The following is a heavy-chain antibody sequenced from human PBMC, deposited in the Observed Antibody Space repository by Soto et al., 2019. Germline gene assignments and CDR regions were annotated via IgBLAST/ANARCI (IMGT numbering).Heavy chain of an antibody. CDR2: IKSDGSSR. J-gene: IGHJ5*01. Sequence: GGSLRLSCAASGFTFNLYWMHWVRHAPGKGLMWVSRIKSDGSSRSYADSVKGRFTISKDNADNTLYLHMDSLRADDTAVYYCAMTHRLVGVTDSWGQGTLVTVSS. D-gene: IGHD2-15*01. CDR3: AMTHRLVGVTDS. V-gene: IGHV3-74*01. CDR1: GFTFNLYW.